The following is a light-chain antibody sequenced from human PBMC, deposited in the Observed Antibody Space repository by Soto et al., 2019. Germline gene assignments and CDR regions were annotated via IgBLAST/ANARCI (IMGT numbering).Light chain of an antibody. J-gene: IGKJ1*01. CDR3: QQYNQWPPWT. V-gene: IGKV3D-15*01. CDR1: QTVATN. Sequence: EIVMTQSPATLSVSPGERGTLSCRASQTVATNLAWYQQKPGQAPRLLIYHASTRATGIPARFSGSGSGTEFTLTISSLQSEDFAVYYCQQYNQWPPWTVGQGTKVDSK. CDR2: HAS.